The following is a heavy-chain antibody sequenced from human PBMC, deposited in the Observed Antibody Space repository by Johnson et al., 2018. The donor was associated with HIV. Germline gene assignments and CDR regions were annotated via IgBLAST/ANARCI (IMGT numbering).Heavy chain of an antibody. J-gene: IGHJ3*02. CDR2: ISYDGTKT. CDR3: ARGGYYYDSYDAFDI. CDR1: GFTFSDYY. V-gene: IGHV3-30*03. D-gene: IGHD3-22*01. Sequence: QVQLVESGGGLVKPGGSLRLSCAASGFTFSDYYMSWIRQAPGKGLEWVAVISYDGTKTYYVDSVKARFTISRDDARNTLYLQMNSLRAEDTAVYYCARGGYYYDSYDAFDIWGQGTMVTVSS.